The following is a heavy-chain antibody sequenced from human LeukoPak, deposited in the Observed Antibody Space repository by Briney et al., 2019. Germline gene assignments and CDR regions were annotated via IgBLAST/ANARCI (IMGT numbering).Heavy chain of an antibody. CDR1: GYTFTCYG. CDR3: AMAHTAMAEDY. D-gene: IGHD5-18*01. CDR2: ISAYNGNT. J-gene: IGHJ4*02. V-gene: IGHV1-18*04. Sequence: GAAVKVSCKASGYTFTCYGISWVRQAPGQGLEWMGWISAYNGNTNYARKLPGRLTMTTDPSTSTAYKELRSLRTDDTAVYYCAMAHTAMAEDYWGQGTLVTVSS.